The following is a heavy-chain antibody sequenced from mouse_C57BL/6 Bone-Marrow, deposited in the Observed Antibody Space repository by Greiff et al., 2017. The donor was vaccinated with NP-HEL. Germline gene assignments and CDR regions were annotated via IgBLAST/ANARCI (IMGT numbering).Heavy chain of an antibody. CDR2: IDPENGDT. Sequence: VQLQQSGAELVRPGASVKLSCTASGFNIKDDYMHWVKQRPEQGLEWIGWIDPENGDTEYASKFQGKATITADKSSNTAYLQLSSLTSEDTAVYYCTRYYGSSPSYFDVWGTGTTVTVSS. CDR3: TRYYGSSPSYFDV. J-gene: IGHJ1*03. CDR1: GFNIKDDY. V-gene: IGHV14-4*01. D-gene: IGHD1-1*01.